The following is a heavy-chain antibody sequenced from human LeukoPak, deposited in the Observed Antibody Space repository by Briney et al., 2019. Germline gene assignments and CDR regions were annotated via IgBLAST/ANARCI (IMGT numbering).Heavy chain of an antibody. J-gene: IGHJ6*03. CDR2: IYYSGST. CDR3: ARLPYDILTGYPRFRVGYYMDV. CDR1: GGSISSSSYY. V-gene: IGHV4-39*01. Sequence: PSETLSLTCTVSGGSISSSSYYWGWIRQPPGKGLEWIGSIYYSGSTYYNPSLKSRVTISVDTSKNQFSLKLSSLTAADTAVYYCARLPYDILTGYPRFRVGYYMDVWGKGTTVTVSS. D-gene: IGHD3-9*01.